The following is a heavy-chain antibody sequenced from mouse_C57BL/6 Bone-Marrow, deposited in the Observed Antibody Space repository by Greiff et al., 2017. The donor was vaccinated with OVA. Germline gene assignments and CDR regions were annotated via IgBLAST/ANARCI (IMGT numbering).Heavy chain of an antibody. J-gene: IGHJ1*03. CDR1: GFNIKDDY. V-gene: IGHV14-4*01. CDR2: IDPENGDT. CDR3: TEGWYFDV. Sequence: VQLQQSGAELVRPGASVKLSCTASGFNIKDDYMHWVKQRPEQGLEWIGWIDPENGDTEYASEFQGKATITADTSSNTAYLQLSSLTSEDTAVYYCTEGWYFDVWGTGTTVTVSS.